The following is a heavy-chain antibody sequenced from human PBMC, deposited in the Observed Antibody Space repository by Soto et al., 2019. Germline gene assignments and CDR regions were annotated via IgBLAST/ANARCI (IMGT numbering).Heavy chain of an antibody. CDR1: GFTFSSYS. CDR2: ISSNSNYI. CDR3: ERSGNYDSSGYYGTEAFDY. J-gene: IGHJ4*02. D-gene: IGHD3-22*01. V-gene: IGHV3-21*01. Sequence: GGSLRLSCAGSGFTFSSYSMNWVRQAPGKGLEWVSSISSNSNYIYNADSVKGRFTISRDNARNTLFLQLHSLRSEDMAVYYCERSGNYDSSGYYGTEAFDYGGQGTLVTVSS.